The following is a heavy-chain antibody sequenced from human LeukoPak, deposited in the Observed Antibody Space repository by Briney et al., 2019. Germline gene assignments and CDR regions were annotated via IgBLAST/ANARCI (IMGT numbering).Heavy chain of an antibody. Sequence: SETLSLTCTVSGGSISSSSYYWGWIRQPPGKGLEWIGSIYYSGSTYYNPSLKSRVTISVDTSKNQFSLKLSSVTAADTAVYYCARRAGDYGTYYYYYYMDVWGKGTTVTISS. CDR2: IYYSGST. J-gene: IGHJ6*03. CDR1: GGSISSSSYY. V-gene: IGHV4-39*01. CDR3: ARRAGDYGTYYYYYYMDV. D-gene: IGHD4-17*01.